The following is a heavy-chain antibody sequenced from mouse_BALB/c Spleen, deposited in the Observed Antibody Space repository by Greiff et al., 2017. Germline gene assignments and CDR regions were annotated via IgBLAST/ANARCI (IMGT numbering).Heavy chain of an antibody. CDR3: ARFWASFAD. CDR1: GFNIKDTY. J-gene: IGHJ3*01. Sequence: VHVKQSGAELVKPGASVKLSCTASGFNIKDTYMHWVKQRPEQGLEWIGRIDPANGNTKYDPKFQGKATITADTSSNTAYLQLSSLTSEDTAVYYCARFWASFADWGQGTLVTVSA. CDR2: IDPANGNT. D-gene: IGHD4-1*01. V-gene: IGHV14-3*02.